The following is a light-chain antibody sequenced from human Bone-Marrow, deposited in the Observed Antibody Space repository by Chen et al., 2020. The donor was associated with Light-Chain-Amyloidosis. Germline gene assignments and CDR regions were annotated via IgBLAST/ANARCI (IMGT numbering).Light chain of an antibody. J-gene: IGLJ3*02. CDR2: DDR. V-gene: IGLV3-21*02. CDR3: QVWDRSSDRPV. Sequence: SYVLTQPSSVSVAPGQTATIACGGNNIGSTSVHWYQQTPGQAPLLVVYDDRDRPSGIPERLSGSNSGNTATPTISRVEAGDEADDYCQVWDRSSDRPVFGGGTKLTVL. CDR1: NIGSTS.